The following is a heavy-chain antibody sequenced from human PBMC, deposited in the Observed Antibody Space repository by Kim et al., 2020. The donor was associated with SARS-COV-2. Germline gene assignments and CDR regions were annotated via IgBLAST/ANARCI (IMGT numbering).Heavy chain of an antibody. CDR2: INHSGST. J-gene: IGHJ4*02. CDR1: GGSFSGYY. D-gene: IGHD4-17*01. V-gene: IGHV4-34*01. CDR3: ARARKEIYGGLPPAGEVFDY. Sequence: SETLSLTCAVYGGSFSGYYWSWIRQPPGKGLEWIGEINHSGSTNYNPSLKSRVTISVDTSKNQFSLKLSSVTAADTAVYYCARARKEIYGGLPPAGEVFDYWGQGTLVTVSS.